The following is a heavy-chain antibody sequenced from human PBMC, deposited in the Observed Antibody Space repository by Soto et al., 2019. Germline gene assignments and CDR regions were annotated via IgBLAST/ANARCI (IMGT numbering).Heavy chain of an antibody. J-gene: IGHJ6*03. CDR3: ASEPHCSGGSCYWGNRPYYMDV. CDR1: GFTFSSYS. Sequence: GGSLRLSCAASGFTFSSYSMNWVRQAPGKGLEWVSSISSSSSYIYYADSVKGRFTISRDNAKNSLYLQMNSLRAEDTAVYYCASEPHCSGGSCYWGNRPYYMDVWGKGTTVTVSS. D-gene: IGHD2-15*01. CDR2: ISSSSSYI. V-gene: IGHV3-21*01.